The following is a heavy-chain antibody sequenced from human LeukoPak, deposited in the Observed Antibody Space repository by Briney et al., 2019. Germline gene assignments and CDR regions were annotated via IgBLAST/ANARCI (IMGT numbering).Heavy chain of an antibody. CDR2: ISGSGGST. D-gene: IGHD6-13*01. CDR1: GFTFSSYA. CDR3: AKSGDSSSWYLYYFDY. J-gene: IGHJ4*02. V-gene: IGHV3-23*01. Sequence: GRSLRLSCAASGFTFSSYAMSGVREAPGKGLEGVSAISGSGGSTYYADSVKGRFTISRDNSKTTLYLQMKSLRAEATAVYYCAKSGDSSSWYLYYFDYWGQGTLVTVSS.